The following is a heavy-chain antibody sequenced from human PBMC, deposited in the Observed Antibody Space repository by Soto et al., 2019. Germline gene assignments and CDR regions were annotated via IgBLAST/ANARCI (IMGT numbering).Heavy chain of an antibody. CDR2: TYYRSKWYN. D-gene: IGHD3-9*01. J-gene: IGHJ4*02. V-gene: IGHV6-1*01. Sequence: SQTLSLTCAISGDSVSSRSAAWNWIRQSPSRGLEWPGRTYYRSKWYNDYAVSVKSRVTINPDTSKNQFSLQLNSVTPEDTAVYYCARGIRYFDWLQDYYDYWGQGTLVTVS. CDR1: GDSVSSRSAA. CDR3: ARGIRYFDWLQDYYDY.